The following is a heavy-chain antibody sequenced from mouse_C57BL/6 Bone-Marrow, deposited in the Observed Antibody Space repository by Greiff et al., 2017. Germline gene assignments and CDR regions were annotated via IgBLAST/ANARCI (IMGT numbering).Heavy chain of an antibody. CDR1: GYTFTSYW. D-gene: IGHD2-3*01. CDR2: INPSSGYT. J-gene: IGHJ2*01. CDR3: TTDGYYGDYFDY. V-gene: IGHV1-7*01. Sequence: QVQLQQSGAELAKPGASVKLSCKASGYTFTSYWMHWVKQRPGQGLEWIGYINPSSGYTKYNQKFKDKATLTADKSSNTAYLQLSSLTSEDTAVYYCTTDGYYGDYFDYRGQGTTLTGSS.